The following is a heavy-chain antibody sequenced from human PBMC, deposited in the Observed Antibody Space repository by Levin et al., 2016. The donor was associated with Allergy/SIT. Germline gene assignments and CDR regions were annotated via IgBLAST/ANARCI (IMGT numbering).Heavy chain of an antibody. J-gene: IGHJ5*02. CDR3: ARQTYSSGWYHWFDP. V-gene: IGHV5-10-1*01. CDR2: IDPSDSYT. Sequence: VRQMPGKGLEWMGRIDPSDSYTNYSPSFQGHVTISADKSISTAYLQWSSLKASDTAMYYCARQTYSSGWYHWFDPWGQGTLVTVSS. D-gene: IGHD6-19*01.